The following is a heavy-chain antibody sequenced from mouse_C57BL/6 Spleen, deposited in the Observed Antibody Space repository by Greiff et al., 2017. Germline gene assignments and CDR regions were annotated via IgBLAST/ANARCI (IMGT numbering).Heavy chain of an antibody. J-gene: IGHJ1*03. CDR2: ISSGGDYI. CDR3: TRDPNYYGSSHWYFDV. D-gene: IGHD1-1*01. Sequence: EVQRVESGAGLVKPGGSLKLSCAASGFTFSSYAMSWVRQTPEKRLEWVAYISSGGDYIYYADTVKGRFTISRDNARNTLYLQMSSLKSEDTAMYYCTRDPNYYGSSHWYFDVWGTGTTVTVSS. CDR1: GFTFSSYA. V-gene: IGHV5-9-1*02.